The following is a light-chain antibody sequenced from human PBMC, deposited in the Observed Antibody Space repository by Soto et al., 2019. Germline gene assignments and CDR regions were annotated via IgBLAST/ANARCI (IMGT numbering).Light chain of an antibody. CDR3: CSYAGPKTFV. CDR1: SSDVGPYNL. V-gene: IGLV2-23*02. CDR2: EVT. Sequence: QSALTQSASVSGSPGQSITISCTGTSSDVGPYNLVSWYQQHPGKAPKLIIYEVTERPSGVSNRFSGSKSGNTASLTISGLQADYEADYYCCSYAGPKTFVFGLGTRLTVL. J-gene: IGLJ1*01.